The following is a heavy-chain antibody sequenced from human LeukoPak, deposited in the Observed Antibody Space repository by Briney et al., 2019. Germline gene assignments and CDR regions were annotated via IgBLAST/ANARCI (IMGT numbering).Heavy chain of an antibody. Sequence: ASVKVSCKASGYTFTGYYMHWVRQAPGQGPEWMGWINPNSGGTNYAQKFQGRVTMTRDTSISTAYMELSRLRSDDTAVYYCARGDPYDSSGYYSPPPDYWGQGTLVTVSS. CDR2: INPNSGGT. J-gene: IGHJ4*02. D-gene: IGHD3-22*01. CDR1: GYTFTGYY. V-gene: IGHV1-2*02. CDR3: ARGDPYDSSGYYSPPPDY.